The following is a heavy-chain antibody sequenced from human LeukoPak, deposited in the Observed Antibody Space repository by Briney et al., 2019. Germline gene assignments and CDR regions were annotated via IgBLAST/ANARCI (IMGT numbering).Heavy chain of an antibody. V-gene: IGHV3-48*01. CDR3: ARDRTTVTTGSGFDY. Sequence: GGSLRLSCAASGFTFSSYSMNWVRQAPGKGLEWVSYISSSSSTIYYADSVKGRFTISRDNAKNSLYLQMNSLRAEDTAVYYCARDRTTVTTGSGFDYWSQGTLVTVSS. CDR2: ISSSSSTI. D-gene: IGHD4-17*01. CDR1: GFTFSSYS. J-gene: IGHJ4*02.